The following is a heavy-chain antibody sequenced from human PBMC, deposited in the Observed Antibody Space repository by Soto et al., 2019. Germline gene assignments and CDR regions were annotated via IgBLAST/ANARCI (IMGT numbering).Heavy chain of an antibody. CDR2: IYYTGGT. Sequence: QLQLQESGPGLVKPSETLSLTCTVSGDSISTRSNYWAWIRQPPGKGLEWIGSIYYTGGTYYNRSLKSRVTLFLDTSKNQFSLNLNSVTAADTAVYYCAREGPPIRAHNPPEYFQHWGQGTPVTVSS. V-gene: IGHV4-39*02. CDR3: AREGPPIRAHNPPEYFQH. CDR1: GDSISTRSNY. J-gene: IGHJ1*01.